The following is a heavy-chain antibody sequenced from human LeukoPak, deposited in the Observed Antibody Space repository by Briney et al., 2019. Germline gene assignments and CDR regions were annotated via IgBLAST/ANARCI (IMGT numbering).Heavy chain of an antibody. CDR1: GGSISSSSYY. CDR3: ARDIVVVPAAMTNWFDP. J-gene: IGHJ5*02. CDR2: IYTSGST. V-gene: IGHV4-61*02. D-gene: IGHD2-2*01. Sequence: PSETLSLTCTVSGGSISSSSYYWSWIRQPAGKGLEWIGRIYTSGSTNYNPSLKSRVTMSVDTSKNQFSLKLSSVTAADTAVYYCARDIVVVPAAMTNWFDPWGQGTLVTVSS.